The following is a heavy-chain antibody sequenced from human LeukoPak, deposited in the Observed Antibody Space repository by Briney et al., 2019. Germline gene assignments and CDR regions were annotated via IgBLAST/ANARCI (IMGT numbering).Heavy chain of an antibody. V-gene: IGHV3-48*04. CDR3: AKVGCGGTSCPIDC. CDR1: GFTFSSYS. D-gene: IGHD2-2*01. J-gene: IGHJ4*02. CDR2: ISSSSSTK. Sequence: GGSLRLSCAASGFTFSSYSMNWVRQAPGKGLEWVSYISSSSSTKYYVDSVKGRFTISRDNSKNTLYLQMNSLSAEDTAIYYCAKVGCGGTSCPIDCWGQWCLVTLSS.